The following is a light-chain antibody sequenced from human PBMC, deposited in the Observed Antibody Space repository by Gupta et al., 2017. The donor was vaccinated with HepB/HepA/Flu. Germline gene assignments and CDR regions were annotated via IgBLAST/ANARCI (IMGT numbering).Light chain of an antibody. CDR3: QQVQNWPLT. CDR1: QSVGTN. V-gene: IGKV3-15*01. CDR2: GAS. J-gene: IGKJ4*01. Sequence: EIVMTQSPATLSVSPGERATLSCRATQSVGTNLAWYQQKPGQAPRLLIYGASTRATGIPARFSGSGSGTEFTLTISSLQSEDFAVYCCQQVQNWPLTFGGGTRVEIK.